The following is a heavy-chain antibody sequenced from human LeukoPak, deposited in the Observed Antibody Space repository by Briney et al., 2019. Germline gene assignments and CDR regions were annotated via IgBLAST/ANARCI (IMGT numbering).Heavy chain of an antibody. CDR2: INPNSGGT. Sequence: GASVKVSCKASGYTFTGYYMHWVHKPLEQGLEWMGWINPNSGGTNYAQKFQGRVTMTRDTSISTAYMELSRLRSDDTAVYYCARADYGDFDFDIWGQGTMVTVSS. V-gene: IGHV1-2*02. CDR3: ARADYGDFDFDI. J-gene: IGHJ3*02. CDR1: GYTFTGYY. D-gene: IGHD4-17*01.